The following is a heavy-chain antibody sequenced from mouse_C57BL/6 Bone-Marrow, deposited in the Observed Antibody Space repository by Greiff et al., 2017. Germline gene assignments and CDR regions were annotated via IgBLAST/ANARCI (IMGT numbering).Heavy chain of an antibody. V-gene: IGHV14-4*01. CDR3: TFYDYDERGYFDY. D-gene: IGHD2-4*01. CDR2: IDPENGDT. Sequence: EVQLQQSGAELVRPGASVKLSCTASGFNIKDDYMHWVKQRPEQGLEWIGWIDPENGDTEYASKFQGKATITADTSSNTAYLQLSSLTSEDTAVYYCTFYDYDERGYFDYRGQGTTLTVSS. J-gene: IGHJ2*01. CDR1: GFNIKDDY.